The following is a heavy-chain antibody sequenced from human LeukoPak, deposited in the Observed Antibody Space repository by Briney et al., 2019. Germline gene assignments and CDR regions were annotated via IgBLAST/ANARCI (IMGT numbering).Heavy chain of an antibody. D-gene: IGHD6-13*01. CDR3: ARSSGNIAAAGSYLLL. CDR2: IIPIFGTA. J-gene: IGHJ4*02. V-gene: IGHV1-69*06. CDR1: GGTFSSYA. Sequence: ASVKVSCKASGGTFSSYAISWVRQAPGQGLEWMGGIIPIFGTANYAQKFQGRVTITADKSTSTAYMELSSLRSEDTAVYYCARSSGNIAAAGSYLLLWGQGTLVTVSS.